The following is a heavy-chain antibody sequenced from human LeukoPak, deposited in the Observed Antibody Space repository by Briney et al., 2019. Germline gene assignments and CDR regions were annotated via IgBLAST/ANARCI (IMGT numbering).Heavy chain of an antibody. Sequence: GGTLRLSCAASGFTFSDYYMSWVRQAPGKGLEWVSTISYSGDNTYYADSVKGRFTISRDNSKNTLYLQMNSQRAEDTAVYYCAKANSITIFGVISPVDYWGQGTLVTVSS. D-gene: IGHD3-3*01. J-gene: IGHJ4*02. CDR1: GFTFSDYY. CDR3: AKANSITIFGVISPVDY. V-gene: IGHV3-23*01. CDR2: ISYSGDNT.